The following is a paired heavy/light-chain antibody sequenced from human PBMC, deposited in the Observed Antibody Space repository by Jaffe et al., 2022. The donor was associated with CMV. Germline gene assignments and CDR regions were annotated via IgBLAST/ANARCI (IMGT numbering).Light chain of an antibody. J-gene: IGKJ4*01. CDR1: QSVSSN. V-gene: IGKV3-15*01. CDR3: QQYNNWPPKPLT. Sequence: IVMTQSPATLSVFPGARATLSCRASQSVSSNLAWYQQKPGQGPRLLIYGASTRATGIPDRFSGSGSGTEFTLTISSLQSQDIAVYYCQQYNNWPPKPLTFGGGTKVEIK. CDR2: GAS.
Heavy chain of an antibody. CDR2: IKEDGSEK. CDR3: ARESITVFGVAYYYYGMDL. CDR1: GFTFRSYW. V-gene: IGHV3-7*01. J-gene: IGHJ6*02. Sequence: EVQLVESGGGLVQPGGSLRLSCAASGFTFRSYWMSWARQAPGKGLEWVANIKEDGSEKYYVDSVKGRFIISRDNAKNSLYLEMNSLRAEDTAVYYCARESITVFGVAYYYYGMDLWGQGTTVAVSS. D-gene: IGHD3-3*01.